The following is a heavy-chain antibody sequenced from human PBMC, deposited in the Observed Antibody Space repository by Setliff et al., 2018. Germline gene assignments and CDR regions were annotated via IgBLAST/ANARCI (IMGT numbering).Heavy chain of an antibody. D-gene: IGHD2-15*01. CDR3: ARTCSGSGCYAGLES. V-gene: IGHV3-66*02. CDR1: GLTLTPYT. J-gene: IGHJ4*02. Sequence: GGSLRLSCAASGLTLTPYTMTWVRQAPGKGLEWVSAIYTGGRTDSADSVKGRFTISRDNSKNTLYLQMNSLRPDDTAVYYCARTCSGSGCYAGLESWGQGTPVTVSS. CDR2: IYTGGRT.